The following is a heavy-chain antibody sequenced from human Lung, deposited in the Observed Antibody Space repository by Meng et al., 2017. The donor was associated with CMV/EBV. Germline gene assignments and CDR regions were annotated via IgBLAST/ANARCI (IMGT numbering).Heavy chain of an antibody. Sequence: QVGSRGQGPSPVEQLATTAHSCGVSRDSINKHNWWAWERQPPGKGVEGIGEIPHRGSSAYNPSIKSRVSMSIDKSKNQFSLKLTSVTAADTAVYHCLRRSGGSVWGQGTLVTVSS. CDR1: RDSINKHNW. D-gene: IGHD3-10*01. V-gene: IGHV4-4*02. CDR3: LRRSGGSV. CDR2: IPHRGSS. J-gene: IGHJ1*01.